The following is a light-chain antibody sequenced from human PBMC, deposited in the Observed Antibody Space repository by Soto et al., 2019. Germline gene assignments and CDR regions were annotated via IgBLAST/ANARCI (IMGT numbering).Light chain of an antibody. Sequence: DIVLTQSPGTLSLSPGERATLYCRASQSVSSNHLAWYQQKPGQAPRLLIYGGSSRATGIPVRFSGSGSETEFTLTISSLQSEDFAVYYCQQYNNWPITFGQGTRLEIK. CDR3: QQYNNWPIT. J-gene: IGKJ5*01. V-gene: IGKV3D-15*01. CDR1: QSVSSN. CDR2: GGS.